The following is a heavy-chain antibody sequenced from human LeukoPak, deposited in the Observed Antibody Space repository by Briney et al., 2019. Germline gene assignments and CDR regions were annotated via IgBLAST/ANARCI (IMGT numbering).Heavy chain of an antibody. V-gene: IGHV3-23*01. Sequence: GGSLRLSCAASGFTFSSYAMSWVRQAPGKGLEWVSAISGSGGSTYYADSVKGRFTISRDNSKNTLYLQMNSLRAEDMAVYYCAKYDILTGSPPFDPWGQGTLVTVSS. D-gene: IGHD3-9*01. CDR3: AKYDILTGSPPFDP. J-gene: IGHJ5*02. CDR2: ISGSGGST. CDR1: GFTFSSYA.